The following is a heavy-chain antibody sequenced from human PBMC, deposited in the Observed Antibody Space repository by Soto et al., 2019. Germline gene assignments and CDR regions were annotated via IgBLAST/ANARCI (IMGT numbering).Heavy chain of an antibody. CDR1: GYRFTGYF. CDR2: INPNSGAT. D-gene: IGHD6-13*01. V-gene: IGHV1-2*02. CDR3: ARDRFRSGSSWDTFDF. Sequence: QMQLVQSGAEVKKPGASVKVTCKASGYRFTGYFIHWVRQAPGQGPEWMGWINPNSGATRYAQKFQGRVIMTRDTSINTAYMQLAGLTSDDTALYYCARDRFRSGSSWDTFDFWGQGTLVTISS. J-gene: IGHJ4*02.